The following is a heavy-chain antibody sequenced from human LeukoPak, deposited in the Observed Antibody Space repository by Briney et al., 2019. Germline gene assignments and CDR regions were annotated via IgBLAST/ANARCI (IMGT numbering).Heavy chain of an antibody. D-gene: IGHD3-10*01. CDR2: INQDGGEI. J-gene: IGHJ5*02. V-gene: IGHV3-7*04. Sequence: GGSLRLSCAASGFTFSSSWMTWVRQAPGKGLEWVASINQDGGEIHYVDSVKGRFAISRDNAKNSLYLQMNSLTAEDTAVHYCVRAHHPGGWFDPWGQGTLVTVSS. CDR3: VRAHHPGGWFDP. CDR1: GFTFSSSW.